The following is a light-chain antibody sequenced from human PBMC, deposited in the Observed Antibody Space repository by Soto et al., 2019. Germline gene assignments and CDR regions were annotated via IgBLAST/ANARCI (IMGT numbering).Light chain of an antibody. CDR1: SSDVGAYIF. J-gene: IGLJ2*01. CDR2: EGS. V-gene: IGLV2-23*01. Sequence: QSALTQPPSASGSPGQSVTISCTGTSSDVGAYIFVSWYQQHPDKAPKLVIYEGSKRPSGVSSRFSGSKSGNTASLTISGLQAEDEAEYYCCSYADSNTYVVFGGGTKLTAL. CDR3: CSYADSNTYVV.